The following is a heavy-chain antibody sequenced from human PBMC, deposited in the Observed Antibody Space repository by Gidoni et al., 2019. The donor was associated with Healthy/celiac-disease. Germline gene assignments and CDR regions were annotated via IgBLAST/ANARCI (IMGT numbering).Heavy chain of an antibody. V-gene: IGHV1-69*02. CDR1: GGTFSSYT. CDR3: ARDPIVGATPYNWFDP. CDR2: IIPILGIA. J-gene: IGHJ5*02. Sequence: QVQLVQSGAEVKKPGSSVKVSCKASGGTFSSYTISWVRQAPGQGLEWMGRIIPILGIANYAQKFQGRVTITADKSTSTAYMELSSLRSEDTAVYYCARDPIVGATPYNWFDPWGQGTLVTVSS. D-gene: IGHD1-26*01.